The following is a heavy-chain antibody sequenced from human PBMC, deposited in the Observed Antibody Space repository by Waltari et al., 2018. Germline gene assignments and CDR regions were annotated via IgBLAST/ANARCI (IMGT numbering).Heavy chain of an antibody. Sequence: QVQLQESGPSLLKPSETLSLICTVSGGSISGFYWSWVRQPPGKGLDWIGYIYYTGSPNFNPSIKCRVTMSVDTAKNQFSLKLSSVTAADTAFYYCARGGGGDWEWFDPWGQGTLVTVSS. CDR2: IYYTGSP. J-gene: IGHJ5*02. V-gene: IGHV4-59*01. CDR1: GGSISGFY. D-gene: IGHD2-21*02. CDR3: ARGGGGDWEWFDP.